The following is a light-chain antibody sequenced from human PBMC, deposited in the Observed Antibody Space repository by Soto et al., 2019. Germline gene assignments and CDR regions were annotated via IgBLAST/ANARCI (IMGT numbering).Light chain of an antibody. V-gene: IGKV3-11*01. CDR3: QQRSNWHPVIT. J-gene: IGKJ5*01. CDR1: QTFSSN. Sequence: EIVLTQSPATLSLSPGERATLSCRASQTFSSNLAWYQQKPGQAPRLLIYDASKRATGIPARFSGSGSGTDFTLTISSLEPEDFDVYYCQQRSNWHPVITFGQGTRLEIK. CDR2: DAS.